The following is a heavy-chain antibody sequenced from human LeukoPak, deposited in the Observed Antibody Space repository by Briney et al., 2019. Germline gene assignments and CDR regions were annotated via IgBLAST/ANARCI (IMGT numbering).Heavy chain of an antibody. J-gene: IGHJ5*02. CDR3: ARDWREYCGGGSCYYNWFDP. CDR1: GVSITSYY. V-gene: IGHV4-39*07. D-gene: IGHD2-15*01. Sequence: SETLSLTCTVSGVSITSYYWGWIRQPPGKGLEWIGSIYYSGSTYYNPSLKSRVTISVDTSKNQFSLKLSSVTAADTAVYYCARDWREYCGGGSCYYNWFDPWGQGTLVTVSS. CDR2: IYYSGST.